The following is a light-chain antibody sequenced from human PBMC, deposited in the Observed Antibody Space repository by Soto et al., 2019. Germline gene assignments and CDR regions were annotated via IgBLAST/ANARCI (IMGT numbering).Light chain of an antibody. J-gene: IGLJ1*01. Sequence: QPVLTQPPSASGTPGQRVTISCSGGSSNIGSNNVNWYQQLPGTAPKLLIYSNTQRPSGVPDRFSGSKSGTSASLAISGLQSEDEADYYCSSYTSSSILYVFGTGTKVTVL. V-gene: IGLV1-44*01. CDR3: SSYTSSSILYV. CDR1: SSNIGSNN. CDR2: SNT.